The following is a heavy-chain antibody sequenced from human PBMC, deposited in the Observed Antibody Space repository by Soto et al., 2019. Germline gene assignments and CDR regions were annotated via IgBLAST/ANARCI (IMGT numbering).Heavy chain of an antibody. D-gene: IGHD5-18*01. CDR3: ARDVYSYGHSDY. V-gene: IGHV4-31*03. Sequence: QVQLQESGPGLVKPSQTLSLTCTVSGGSISSGDYYWSWIRQHPGKGLARIGYIYYSGSTYYNPSLKSRVTLSIDTSKHQFSLKLSSVTAADTAVYYCARDVYSYGHSDYWGQGTLVTVSS. CDR2: IYYSGST. J-gene: IGHJ4*02. CDR1: GGSISSGDYY.